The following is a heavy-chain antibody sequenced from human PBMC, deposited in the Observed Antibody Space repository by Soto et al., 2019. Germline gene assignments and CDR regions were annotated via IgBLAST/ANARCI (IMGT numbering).Heavy chain of an antibody. D-gene: IGHD3-10*01. Sequence: GSLRLSCVASGFSFNNFGMHWVRQAPGKGLEWVAVIWYGGSNKYYADSVKGRFTISRDNSKNTLYLQMSSLRAEDTAVYFCARDPSHGSGSYLDYWGQGAPVTVSS. CDR1: GFSFNNFG. V-gene: IGHV3-33*01. J-gene: IGHJ4*02. CDR2: IWYGGSNK. CDR3: ARDPSHGSGSYLDY.